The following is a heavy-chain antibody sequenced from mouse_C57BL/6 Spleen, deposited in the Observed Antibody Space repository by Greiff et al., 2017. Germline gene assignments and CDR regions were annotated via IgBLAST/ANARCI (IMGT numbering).Heavy chain of an antibody. V-gene: IGHV1-15*01. J-gene: IGHJ1*03. CDR1: GYTFTDYE. D-gene: IGHD1-1*01. Sequence: VKLQESGAELVRPGASVTLSCKASGYTFTDYEMHWVKQTPVHGLEWIGAIDPETGGTAYNQKFKGKAILTADKSSSTAYMELRSLTSEDSAVYYCTRGGYYGSSLYWYFDVWGTGTTVTVSS. CDR2: IDPETGGT. CDR3: TRGGYYGSSLYWYFDV.